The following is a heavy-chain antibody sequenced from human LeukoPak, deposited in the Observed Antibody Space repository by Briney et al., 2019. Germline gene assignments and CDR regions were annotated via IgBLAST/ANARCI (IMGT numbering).Heavy chain of an antibody. CDR2: SNPNSGGT. CDR1: GYTFTGYY. CDR3: ASGSGYELGGAFDI. J-gene: IGHJ3*02. V-gene: IGHV1-2*02. D-gene: IGHD5-12*01. Sequence: ASVKVSCKASGYTFTGYYIYWVRQAPGQGLEWMGWSNPNSGGTNYAQKFQGRVTMTRDTSISTAYRELSRLRSDDTAVYYCASGSGYELGGAFDIWGQGTMVTVSS.